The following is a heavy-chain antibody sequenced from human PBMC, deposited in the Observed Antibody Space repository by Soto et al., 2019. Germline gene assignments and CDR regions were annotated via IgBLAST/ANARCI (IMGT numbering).Heavy chain of an antibody. J-gene: IGHJ3*02. Sequence: GGSLRLSCAASGFTFSSYAMSWVRQAPGKGLEWVSAISGSGGSTYYADSVKGRFTISRDNSKNTLYLQMNSLRAEDTAVYYCAKALPSPAAMVNAFDIWGQGTMVTVSS. CDR3: AKALPSPAAMVNAFDI. D-gene: IGHD2-2*01. CDR2: ISGSGGST. CDR1: GFTFSSYA. V-gene: IGHV3-23*01.